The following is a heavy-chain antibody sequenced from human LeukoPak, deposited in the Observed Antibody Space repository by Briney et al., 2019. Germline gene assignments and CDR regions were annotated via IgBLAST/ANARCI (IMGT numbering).Heavy chain of an antibody. J-gene: IGHJ4*02. D-gene: IGHD6-19*01. V-gene: IGHV5-51*01. Sequence: GGSLKISCKGSGYSFTSYWSGWLRQMPGRGLQGMGSIYPGDSDTRYSPSFQGQLTISADKSNSTAYLQWSSLKASDTAMYYCARLVAGVFDSWGQGTLVTVSS. CDR2: IYPGDSDT. CDR3: ARLVAGVFDS. CDR1: GYSFTSYW.